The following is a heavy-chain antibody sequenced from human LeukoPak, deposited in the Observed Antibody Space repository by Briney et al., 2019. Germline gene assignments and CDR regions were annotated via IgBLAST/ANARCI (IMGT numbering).Heavy chain of an antibody. J-gene: IGHJ4*02. Sequence: WSWIRQHPGKGLEWIGYIYYSGSTYYNPSLKSRVTILVDTSKNQFSLKLSSVTAADTAVYYCARGRTMLDYWGQGTLVTVSS. D-gene: IGHD1-7*01. CDR2: IYYSGST. CDR3: ARGRTMLDY. V-gene: IGHV4-31*02.